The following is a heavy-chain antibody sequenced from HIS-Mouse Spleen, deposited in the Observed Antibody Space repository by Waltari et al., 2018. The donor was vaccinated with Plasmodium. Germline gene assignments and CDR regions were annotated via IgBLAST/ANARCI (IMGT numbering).Heavy chain of an antibody. Sequence: EVQLVASGGGLVQPGGSLRLPCPASGVPFSRYWMSWCRQAPGKGLEWVANIKQDGSEKYYVYSVKGRFTISRDNAKNSLYLQMNSLRAEDTAVYYCASSWYWYFDLWGRGTLVTVSS. CDR2: IKQDGSEK. J-gene: IGHJ2*01. CDR3: ASSWYWYFDL. CDR1: GVPFSRYW. D-gene: IGHD6-13*01. V-gene: IGHV3-7*01.